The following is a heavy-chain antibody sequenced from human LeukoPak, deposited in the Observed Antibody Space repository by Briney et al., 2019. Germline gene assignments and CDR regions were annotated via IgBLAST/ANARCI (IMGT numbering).Heavy chain of an antibody. V-gene: IGHV3-7*01. CDR3: AKDQPRAYFDS. CDR1: GFTFSAYW. J-gene: IGHJ4*02. Sequence: PGGSLRLSCAGSGFTFSAYWMSLVRQAPGKGPEWVATIREDGSEKYYVDSVKGRFAISRDNAKNSLYLQMNSLRVEDTAVYYCAKDQPRAYFDSWGQGTLVTVSS. CDR2: IREDGSEK. D-gene: IGHD2-2*01.